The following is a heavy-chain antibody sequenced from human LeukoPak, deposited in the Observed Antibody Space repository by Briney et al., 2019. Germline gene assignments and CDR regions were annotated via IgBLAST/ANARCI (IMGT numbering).Heavy chain of an antibody. Sequence: GGSLRLSCAASEFTVSSNYMSWVRQAPGKGLEWVSVIYSGGSTYYADSVKGRFTISRDNSKNTLYLQMNSLRAEDTAVYYCASSYTATSFDYWGQGTLVTVSS. D-gene: IGHD5-18*01. CDR1: EFTVSSNY. J-gene: IGHJ4*02. V-gene: IGHV3-53*01. CDR2: IYSGGST. CDR3: ASSYTATSFDY.